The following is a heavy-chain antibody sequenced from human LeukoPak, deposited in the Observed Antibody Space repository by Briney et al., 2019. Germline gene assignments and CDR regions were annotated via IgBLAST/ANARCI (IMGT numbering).Heavy chain of an antibody. CDR3: ARVPYDSSGYYGFNY. D-gene: IGHD3-22*01. J-gene: IGHJ4*02. V-gene: IGHV1-2*02. CDR1: GYTFTDYY. CDR2: INPNTGGT. Sequence: ASVEVSCKASGYTFTDYYMHWVRQAPGQGLEWMGWINPNTGGTSYAQKFQGRVTMTRDTSISTAYMELSRLRSDDTAVYYCARVPYDSSGYYGFNYWGQGTLVTVSS.